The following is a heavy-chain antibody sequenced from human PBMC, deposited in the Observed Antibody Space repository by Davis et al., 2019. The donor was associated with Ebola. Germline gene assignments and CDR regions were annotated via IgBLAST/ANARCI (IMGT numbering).Heavy chain of an antibody. CDR1: GFTFSSYS. CDR2: ISSSSSYI. V-gene: IGHV3-21*01. J-gene: IGHJ6*02. Sequence: GESLKISCAASGFTFSSYSMNWVRQAPGKGLEWVSSISSSSSYIYYADSVKGRFTISRDNAKNSLYLQMNSLRAEDTAVYYCARDRGFLDPYSGDYYGMDVWGQGTTVTVSS. CDR3: ARDRGFLDPYSGDYYGMDV. D-gene: IGHD3/OR15-3a*01.